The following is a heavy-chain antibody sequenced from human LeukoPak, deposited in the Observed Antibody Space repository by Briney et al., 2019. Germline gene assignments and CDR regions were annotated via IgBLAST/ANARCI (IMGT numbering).Heavy chain of an antibody. CDR3: ANSGGYCSSTSCLYYYYYYGMDV. Sequence: GGSLRLSCAASGFSFSTYWMSWVRQAPGKGLEWVSAISGSGGSTYYADSVKGRFTISRDNSKNTLYLQMNSLRAEDTAVYYCANSGGYCSSTSCLYYYYYYGMDVWGQGTTVTVSS. D-gene: IGHD2-2*01. CDR2: ISGSGGST. J-gene: IGHJ6*02. CDR1: GFSFSTYW. V-gene: IGHV3-23*01.